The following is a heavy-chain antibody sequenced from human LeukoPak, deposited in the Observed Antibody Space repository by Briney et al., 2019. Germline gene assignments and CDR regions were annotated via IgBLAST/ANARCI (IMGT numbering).Heavy chain of an antibody. Sequence: GASVKVPCKASGYTFTGYYMHWVRQAPGQGLEWMGWINPNSGGTNYAQKFQGRVTMTRDTSISTAYMGLSRLRSDDTAVYYCARDLGGFGYGGNDAFDIWGQGTMVTVSS. J-gene: IGHJ3*02. D-gene: IGHD4-23*01. V-gene: IGHV1-2*02. CDR3: ARDLGGFGYGGNDAFDI. CDR1: GYTFTGYY. CDR2: INPNSGGT.